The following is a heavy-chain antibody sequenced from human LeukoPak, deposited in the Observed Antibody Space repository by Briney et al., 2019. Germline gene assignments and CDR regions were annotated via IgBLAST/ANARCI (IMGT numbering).Heavy chain of an antibody. CDR1: GFTFSSYA. J-gene: IGHJ4*02. D-gene: IGHD3-9*01. V-gene: IGHV3-30*04. CDR3: ASSIVYDILTGYQEDY. CDR2: ISYDGSNK. Sequence: GSLRLSCAASGFTFSSYAMHWVRQAPGKGLEWVAVISYDGSNKYYADSVKGRFTISRDNSKNTLYLQMNSLRAEDTAVYYCASSIVYDILTGYQEDYWGQGTLVTVSS.